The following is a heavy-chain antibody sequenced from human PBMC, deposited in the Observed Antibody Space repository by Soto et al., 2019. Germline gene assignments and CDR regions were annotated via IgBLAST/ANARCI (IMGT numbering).Heavy chain of an antibody. CDR3: TKEGEGNVLNF. CDR2: NKAKRDGGTA. V-gene: IGHV3-15*01. D-gene: IGHD1-1*01. CDR1: GFTFTDAW. Sequence: GGSLRLSCAASGFTFTDAWMTWVRQAPGKGLEWVGRNKAKRDGGTAVSAAPVEGRFTNTTDDSKNTVYLQMDSLKTEITAVYYCTKEGEGNVLNFWGQGTLVTVSS. J-gene: IGHJ4*02.